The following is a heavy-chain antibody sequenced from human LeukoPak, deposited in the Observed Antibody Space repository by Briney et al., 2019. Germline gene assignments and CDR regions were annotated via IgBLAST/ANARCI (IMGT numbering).Heavy chain of an antibody. CDR1: GGSFSGYY. CDR2: INHSGST. Sequence: SETLSLTCAVYGGSFSGYYWSWIRQPPGKGLEWIGEINHSGSTNYNPSLKSRVTISVDTSKNQFSLTLSSVTAADTAVYYCARFYDSSGYLHFDYWGQGTLVTVSS. J-gene: IGHJ4*02. V-gene: IGHV4-34*01. D-gene: IGHD3-22*01. CDR3: ARFYDSSGYLHFDY.